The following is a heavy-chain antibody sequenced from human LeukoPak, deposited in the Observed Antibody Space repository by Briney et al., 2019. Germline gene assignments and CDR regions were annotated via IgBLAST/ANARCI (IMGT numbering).Heavy chain of an antibody. CDR1: GFTVSNNY. J-gene: IGHJ3*02. V-gene: IGHV3-21*01. CDR3: ARGGIITSYAFEI. Sequence: GGSLRLSCAASGFTVSNNYMSWVRQAPGKGLEWVSCISTTSSYIFYADSVRGRFTISRDNAKNSLYLQMDSLRAEDTAVYYCARGGIITSYAFEIWGQGTMVTVSS. CDR2: ISTTSSYI. D-gene: IGHD1-26*01.